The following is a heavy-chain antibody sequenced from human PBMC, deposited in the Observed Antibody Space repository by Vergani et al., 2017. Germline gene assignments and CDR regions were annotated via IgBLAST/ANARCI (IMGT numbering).Heavy chain of an antibody. Sequence: QVQLQESGPGLVKPSQTLSLTCTVSGGSISSGGYYWSWIRQHPGKGLEWIGYIYYSGSTYYNPSLKSRVTISVDTSKNQFSLKLSSVTAADTAVYYCARDQTYYDILTGYLPQPYFDYWGQGTLVTVSS. J-gene: IGHJ4*02. V-gene: IGHV4-31*03. CDR1: GGSISSGGYY. CDR3: ARDQTYYDILTGYLPQPYFDY. CDR2: IYYSGST. D-gene: IGHD3-9*01.